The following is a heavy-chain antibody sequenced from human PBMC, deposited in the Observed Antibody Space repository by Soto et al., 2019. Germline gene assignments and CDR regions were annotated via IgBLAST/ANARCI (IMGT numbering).Heavy chain of an antibody. Sequence: PGGSLRLSCAVSGFTFRTHAMSWVRQAPGKGLEWVSAISTAVGATYYADSVKGRFTISRDDSNNTLYLQMNSLRAEDTAVYYCAKDRTAAARNFDYWGQGTPVTVSS. CDR3: AKDRTAAARNFDY. V-gene: IGHV3-23*01. J-gene: IGHJ4*02. CDR1: GFTFRTHA. CDR2: ISTAVGAT. D-gene: IGHD6-13*01.